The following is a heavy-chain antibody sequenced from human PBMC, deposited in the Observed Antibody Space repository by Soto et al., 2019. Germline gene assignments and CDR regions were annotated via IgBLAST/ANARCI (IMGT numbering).Heavy chain of an antibody. CDR1: CNPFTNNR. D-gene: IGHD1-26*01. CDR2: IDPSDSYT. Sequence: GQCLRISFRGSCNPFTNNRNGWELQTQERGLEWMGRIDPSDSYTNYSPSFQGHVTISADKSISTAYLQWSSLKASDTAMYYCARLFTYSGSYADACDSWGQGTMVTVS. V-gene: IGHV5-10-1*01. J-gene: IGHJ3*02. CDR3: ARLFTYSGSYADACDS.